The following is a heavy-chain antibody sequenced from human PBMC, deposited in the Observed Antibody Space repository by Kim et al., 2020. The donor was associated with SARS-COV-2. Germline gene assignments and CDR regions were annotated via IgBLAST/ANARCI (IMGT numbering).Heavy chain of an antibody. V-gene: IGHV4-39*01. D-gene: IGHD4-17*01. Sequence: SETLSLTCTVSGGSISSSSYYWGWIRQPPGKGLEWIGSIYYSGSTYYNPSLKSRVTISVDTSKNQFSLKLSSVTAADTAVYYCARQKTTHLYYFDYWGQGTLVTVSS. CDR1: GGSISSSSYY. J-gene: IGHJ4*02. CDR3: ARQKTTHLYYFDY. CDR2: IYYSGST.